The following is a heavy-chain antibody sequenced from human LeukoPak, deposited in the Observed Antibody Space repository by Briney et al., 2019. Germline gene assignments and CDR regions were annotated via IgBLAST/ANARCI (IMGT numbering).Heavy chain of an antibody. Sequence: GASVKVSCKASGYTFSGYYMHWVRQAPGQGLEWMGRIIPILGIANYAQKFQGRVTITADKSTSTAYMELSSLRSEDTAVYYCARDSDGPRGGYFDYWGQGTLVTVSS. J-gene: IGHJ4*02. V-gene: IGHV1-69*04. CDR3: ARDSDGPRGGYFDY. CDR1: GYTFSGYY. CDR2: IIPILGIA. D-gene: IGHD5-24*01.